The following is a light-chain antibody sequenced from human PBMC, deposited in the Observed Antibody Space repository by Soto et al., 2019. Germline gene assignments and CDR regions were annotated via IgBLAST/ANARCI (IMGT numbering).Light chain of an antibody. CDR1: SSDVGDFNY. J-gene: IGLJ2*01. Sequence: QSVLTQPASVSGSPGRSVTISCTGSSSDVGDFNYVSWYQHLPGRAPKLIIYDVTNRPSGISYRFSASKSGRTASLTISGLQAEDEADYYCSSYSSSITHVVFGGGTKLTV. CDR2: DVT. V-gene: IGLV2-14*03. CDR3: SSYSSSITHVV.